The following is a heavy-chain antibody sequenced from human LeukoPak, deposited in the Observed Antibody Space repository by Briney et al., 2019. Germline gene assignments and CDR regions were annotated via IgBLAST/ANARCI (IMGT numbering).Heavy chain of an antibody. Sequence: GGSLRLSCAASGFTFDSYGMHWVRQAPGKGLEWVAVISYDGSNKYYVDSVKGRFTISRDNSKNTLYLQMNSLRPGDTAVYYCAKDRTYDYGTYDAFDIWGPGTMVTVSS. J-gene: IGHJ3*02. CDR3: AKDRTYDYGTYDAFDI. V-gene: IGHV3-30*18. CDR2: ISYDGSNK. D-gene: IGHD4-17*01. CDR1: GFTFDSYG.